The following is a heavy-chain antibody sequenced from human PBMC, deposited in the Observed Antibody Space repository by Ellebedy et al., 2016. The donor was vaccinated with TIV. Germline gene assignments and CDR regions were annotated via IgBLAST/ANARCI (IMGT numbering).Heavy chain of an antibody. CDR1: GYSFINYA. CDR3: ARVAAAGFFWYFDL. CDR2: INTNTGNP. V-gene: IGHV7-4-1*02. J-gene: IGHJ2*01. D-gene: IGHD6-13*01. Sequence: AASVKVSCKASGYSFINYAMNWVRQAPGQGLEWMGWINTNTGNPTYAQGFTGRFVFSLDTSVSTAYLHISSLKAEDTAIYYCARVAAAGFFWYFDLWGRGTLVTVSS.